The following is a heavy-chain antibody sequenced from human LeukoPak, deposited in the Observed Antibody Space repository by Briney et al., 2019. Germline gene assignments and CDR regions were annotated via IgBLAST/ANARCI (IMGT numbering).Heavy chain of an antibody. V-gene: IGHV3-11*04. Sequence: PGGSLRLSCAASGFTFSDYYMSWIRQAPGKGLEWVSYISSSGSTIYYADSVKGRFTISRDNAKSSLYLQMNSLRAEDTAVYYCARCPAGLYYYYYMDVWGKGTTVTVSS. D-gene: IGHD2-2*01. CDR1: GFTFSDYY. J-gene: IGHJ6*03. CDR3: ARCPAGLYYYYYMDV. CDR2: ISSSGSTI.